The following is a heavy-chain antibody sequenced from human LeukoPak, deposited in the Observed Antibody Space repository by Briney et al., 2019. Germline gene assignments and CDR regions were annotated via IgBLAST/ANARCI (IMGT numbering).Heavy chain of an antibody. J-gene: IGHJ4*02. CDR2: ISYDGSNK. D-gene: IGHD2-15*01. Sequence: PGGSLRLSCAASGFTFSTYAMHWVRQAPGEGLEWVAVISYDGSNKYYADSVKGRFTISRDNSKNTVYLQMNNLRAEDTAVYYCAKDSTRVVAATNYFDYWGQGILVTVSS. CDR1: GFTFSTYA. V-gene: IGHV3-30-3*01. CDR3: AKDSTRVVAATNYFDY.